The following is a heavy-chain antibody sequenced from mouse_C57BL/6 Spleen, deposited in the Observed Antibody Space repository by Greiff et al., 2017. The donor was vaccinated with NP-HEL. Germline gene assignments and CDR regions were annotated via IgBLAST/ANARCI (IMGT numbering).Heavy chain of an antibody. V-gene: IGHV1-54*01. D-gene: IGHD1-1*01. CDR3: ARGHYYGSSPYWYFDV. CDR1: GYAFTNYL. CDR2: INPGSGGT. Sequence: QVQLKQSGAELVRPGTSVKVSCKASGYAFTNYLIEWVKQRPGQGLEWIGVINPGSGGTNYNEKFKGKATLTADKSSSTAYMQLSSLTSEDSAVYFCARGHYYGSSPYWYFDVWGTGTTVTVSS. J-gene: IGHJ1*03.